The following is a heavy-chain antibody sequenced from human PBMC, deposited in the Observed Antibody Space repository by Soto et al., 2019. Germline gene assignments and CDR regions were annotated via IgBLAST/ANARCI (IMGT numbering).Heavy chain of an antibody. CDR1: GYSFRSYY. D-gene: IGHD6-6*01. Sequence: ASVKVSCKASGYSFRSYYLHWVRQAPGQGLEWVGIIIPIFGTANYAQKFQGRVTITADESTSTAYMELSSLRSEDTAVYYCARVEGSSSRSYYYYYGMDVWGQGTTVTVSS. V-gene: IGHV1-69*13. J-gene: IGHJ6*02. CDR3: ARVEGSSSRSYYYYYGMDV. CDR2: IIPIFGTA.